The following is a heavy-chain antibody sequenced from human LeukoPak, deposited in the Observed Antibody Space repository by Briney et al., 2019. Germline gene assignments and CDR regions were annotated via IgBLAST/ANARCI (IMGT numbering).Heavy chain of an antibody. CDR1: GGSISSYY. CDR2: IYYSGST. D-gene: IGHD4-17*01. V-gene: IGHV4-59*01. Sequence: SETLSLTCTVSGGSISSYYWSWIRQPPGKGLEWIGYIYYSGSTNYNPSLKSRVTISVDTSKNQFSLKLSSVTAADTAVYYCAGDHPYYGDYYYGMDVWGQGTTVTVSS. J-gene: IGHJ6*02. CDR3: AGDHPYYGDYYYGMDV.